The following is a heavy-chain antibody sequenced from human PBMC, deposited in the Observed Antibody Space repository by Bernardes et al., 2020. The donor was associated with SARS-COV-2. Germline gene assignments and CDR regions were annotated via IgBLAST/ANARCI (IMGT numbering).Heavy chain of an antibody. J-gene: IGHJ6*02. CDR3: ARSHPGVGRLSILGGVVGPDSYHYMDV. CDR2: ISAYNEKT. D-gene: IGHD3-3*01. Sequence: ASVKVSCKASGYMLKMYGISWVRQAPGQGLEWVGWISAYNEKTNLSKKFQGRVTLTTDTSTNTAHMELRGLRSDDTAVFYCARSHPGVGRLSILGGVVGPDSYHYMDVWGQGTTVTVS. V-gene: IGHV1-18*04. CDR1: GYMLKMYG.